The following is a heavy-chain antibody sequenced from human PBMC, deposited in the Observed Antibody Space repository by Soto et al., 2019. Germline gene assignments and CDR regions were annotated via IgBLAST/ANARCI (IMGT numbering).Heavy chain of an antibody. CDR2: INPNSGGT. D-gene: IGHD3-22*01. CDR1: GYTFTGYY. CDR3: ARDYPPDYYDSSGYYFGGWFDL. Sequence: ASVKVSCKASGYTFTGYYMHCVRQAPGQVLEWMGWINPNSGGTNYAQKFQGRVTMTRDTSISAAYMELSRLRFDDTAVYYCARDYPPDYYDSSGYYFGGWFDLWGQGTLVTVSS. J-gene: IGHJ5*02. V-gene: IGHV1-2*02.